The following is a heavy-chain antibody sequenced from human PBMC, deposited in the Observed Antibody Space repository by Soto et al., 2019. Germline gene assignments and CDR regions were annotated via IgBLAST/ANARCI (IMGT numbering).Heavy chain of an antibody. CDR3: ASSSAWYIYDS. Sequence: SETLSLTCTVSGGSISSYYWRWIRQPPGKGLEWIGYIHYSGSTNSNPSLKSRVSISVDTSRNQFTLNLSSVTAADTAVYYCASSSAWYIYDSWGQGTLVTVS. D-gene: IGHD6-13*01. J-gene: IGHJ4*02. V-gene: IGHV4-59*01. CDR2: IHYSGST. CDR1: GGSISSYY.